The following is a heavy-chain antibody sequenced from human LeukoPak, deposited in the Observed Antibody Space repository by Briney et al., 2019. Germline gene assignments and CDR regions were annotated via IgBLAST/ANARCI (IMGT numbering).Heavy chain of an antibody. CDR2: IYYSGST. V-gene: IGHV4-59*12. D-gene: IGHD2-15*01. CDR1: GGSISGYY. CDR3: ARVSDIVVVVAAKGVFDY. J-gene: IGHJ4*02. Sequence: PSETLSLTCDVSGGSISGYYWSWIRQPPGSGLEWIGYIYYSGSTNYNPSLKTRVSISVDTSKNQFSLKLSSVPAADTAVYYCARVSDIVVVVAAKGVFDYWGQGTLVTVSS.